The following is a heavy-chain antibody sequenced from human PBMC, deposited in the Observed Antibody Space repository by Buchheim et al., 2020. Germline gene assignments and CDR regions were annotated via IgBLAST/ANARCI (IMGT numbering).Heavy chain of an antibody. V-gene: IGHV4-34*01. J-gene: IGHJ6*02. Sequence: QVQLQQWGAGLLKPSETLSLTCAVYGGSFCGYYWSWIRQPPGKGLEWIGEINHSGSTNYNPSLKSRVTISVETSKNQFSLKLSSVTAADTAVYYCARSRRDSSGYYPNYYYYYGMDVWGQGTT. CDR3: ARSRRDSSGYYPNYYYYYGMDV. CDR2: INHSGST. CDR1: GGSFCGYY. D-gene: IGHD3-22*01.